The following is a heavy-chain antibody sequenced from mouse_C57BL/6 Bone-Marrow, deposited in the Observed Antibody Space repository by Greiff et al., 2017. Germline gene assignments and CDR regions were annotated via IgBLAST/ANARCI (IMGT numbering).Heavy chain of an antibody. V-gene: IGHV5-17*01. CDR1: GFTFSDYG. CDR2: ISSGSSTI. Sequence: EVQGVESGGGLVKPGGSLKLSCAASGFTFSDYGMHWVRQAPEKGLEWVAYISSGSSTIYYADTVKGRFTISRDNAKNTLFLQMTSLRSEDTAMYYCARPYYYGSRAWFAYWGQGTLVTVSA. D-gene: IGHD1-1*01. J-gene: IGHJ3*01. CDR3: ARPYYYGSRAWFAY.